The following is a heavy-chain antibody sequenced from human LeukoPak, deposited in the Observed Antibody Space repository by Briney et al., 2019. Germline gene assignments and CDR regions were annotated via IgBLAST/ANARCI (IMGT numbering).Heavy chain of an antibody. V-gene: IGHV1-2*06. CDR2: IDPNNGAT. CDR1: RYTFTGYY. D-gene: IGHD1-26*01. CDR3: ETYSRNYQSGY. J-gene: IGHJ4*02. Sequence: ASVKVSCKASRYTFTGYYMHWVRQAPGQGFEWMGRIDPNNGATNYAQKFQGRVTVTRDTSISTVYMELSRLKSDDTAVYFCETYSRNYQSGYRGQGSLVTVSS.